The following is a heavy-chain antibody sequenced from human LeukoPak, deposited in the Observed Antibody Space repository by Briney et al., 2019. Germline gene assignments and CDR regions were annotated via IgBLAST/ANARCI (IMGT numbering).Heavy chain of an antibody. CDR2: IKQDGSEK. D-gene: IGHD2-15*01. CDR1: GFTFSSYW. CDR3: ARDGLCSGGSCYGFNAFDI. J-gene: IGHJ3*02. V-gene: IGHV3-7*01. Sequence: GGSLRLSCAASGFTFSSYWMSWVRQAPGKGLEWVANIKQDGSEKYYVDSVEGRFTISRDNAKNSLYLQMNSLRAEDTAVYYCARDGLCSGGSCYGFNAFDIWGQGTMVTVSS.